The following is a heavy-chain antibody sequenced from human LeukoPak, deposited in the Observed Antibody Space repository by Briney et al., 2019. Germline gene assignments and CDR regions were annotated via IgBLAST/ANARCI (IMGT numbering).Heavy chain of an antibody. J-gene: IGHJ3*02. D-gene: IGHD3-3*01. V-gene: IGHV3-21*01. CDR2: ISSSSSYI. CDR1: GFTFSSYS. CDR3: AREIPRITIFGVASGAFDI. Sequence: GGSLRLSCAASGFTFSSYSMNWVRQAPGKGLEWVSSISSSSSYIYYADSVKGRFTISRDNAKNSLYLQTNSLRAEDTAVYYCAREIPRITIFGVASGAFDIWGQGTMVTVSS.